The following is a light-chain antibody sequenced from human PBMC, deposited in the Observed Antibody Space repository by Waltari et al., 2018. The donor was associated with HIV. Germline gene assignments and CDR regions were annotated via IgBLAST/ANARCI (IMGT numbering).Light chain of an antibody. CDR1: VLPKQS. V-gene: IGLV3-25*03. CDR3: QSAESTGIGV. J-gene: IGLJ3*02. Sequence: SYELTQPPSVSVSPGQTARITCSGDVLPKQSAYWYQQMPGQAPVLVIYKGSERPSGIPERFSASSSGTTVTLTISGVQAEDEADYYCQSAESTGIGVFGGGTKLTVL. CDR2: KGS.